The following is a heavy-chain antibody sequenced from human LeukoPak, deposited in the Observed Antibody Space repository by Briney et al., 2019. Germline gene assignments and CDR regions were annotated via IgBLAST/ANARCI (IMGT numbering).Heavy chain of an antibody. D-gene: IGHD3-22*01. J-gene: IGHJ2*01. CDR2: IYYSGST. CDR1: GGSTSSSSDY. Sequence: SESPSLTCTVSGGSTSSSSDYWGWIRQPPGKGLEWIGSIYYSGSTYYNPSLKSRVTISVDTSKNPFSLKLSSVTAADTAVYYCAVQALYYYDSSGYPLLWYFDLWGRGTLVTVSS. V-gene: IGHV4-39*05. CDR3: AVQALYYYDSSGYPLLWYFDL.